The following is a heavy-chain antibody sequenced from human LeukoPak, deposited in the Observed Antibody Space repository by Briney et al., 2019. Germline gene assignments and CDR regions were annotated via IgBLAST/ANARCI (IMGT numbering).Heavy chain of an antibody. CDR1: GFTFSIYG. J-gene: IGHJ4*02. D-gene: IGHD3-16*01. Sequence: GGSLRLSCAASGFTFSIYGMHWLREAPGKGLKWVAFLWYDGSNKYYADCVEGRFTISRDNSNNTLYLQMNSLRAEDTAVYYCIRGGFSLDYWGEGTLVTVSS. V-gene: IGHV3-30*02. CDR2: LWYDGSNK. CDR3: IRGGFSLDY.